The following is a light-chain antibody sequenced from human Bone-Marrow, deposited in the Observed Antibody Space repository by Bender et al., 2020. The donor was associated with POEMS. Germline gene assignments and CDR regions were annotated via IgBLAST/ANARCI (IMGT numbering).Light chain of an antibody. CDR2: EVN. V-gene: IGLV2-8*01. CDR1: TNDIGGYNY. J-gene: IGLJ2*01. Sequence: QSAPTQPPSASGSPGQSVTISCIGTTNDIGGYNYVSWYQKSPGKAPKLLIYEVNRRPTGVSDRFSGSKSGNTASLTVSGLQAEDEATYYCSSYTSTNTAVFGGGTKLTVL. CDR3: SSYTSTNTAV.